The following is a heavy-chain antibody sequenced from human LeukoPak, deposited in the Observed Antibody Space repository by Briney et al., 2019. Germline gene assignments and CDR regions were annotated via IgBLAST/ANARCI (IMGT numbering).Heavy chain of an antibody. CDR3: STPSF. CDR1: GFTVSSKY. V-gene: IGHV3-15*01. CDR2: IKSKTDGGTI. J-gene: IGHJ4*02. Sequence: PGGSLRLSCAASGFTVSSKYMSSVRQAPGKGLEWVGRIKSKTDGGTIDYAAPVKGRFTISRDDSKNTLYLQMDSLETEDTAIYYCSTPSFWGQGTLVTVSS.